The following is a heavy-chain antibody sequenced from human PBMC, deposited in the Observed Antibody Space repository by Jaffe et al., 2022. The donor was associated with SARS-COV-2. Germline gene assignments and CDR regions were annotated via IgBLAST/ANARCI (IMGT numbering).Heavy chain of an antibody. J-gene: IGHJ4*02. CDR2: INQDGSKI. CDR3: ARGHRSAYSDPDN. V-gene: IGHV3-7*03. Sequence: EVQLVESGGDLVQPGGSLRLSCAASGFTFSNYWMAWVRQAPGRGLEWVAIINQDGSKIDYVDSVKGRFTISRDNAKKSLDLQMNSLRAEDTAVYFCARGHRSAYSDPDNWGPGTLVSVSS. D-gene: IGHD3-22*01. CDR1: GFTFSNYW.